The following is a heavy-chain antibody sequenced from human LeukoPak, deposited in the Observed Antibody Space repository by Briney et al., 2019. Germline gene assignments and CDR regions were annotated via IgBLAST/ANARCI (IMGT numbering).Heavy chain of an antibody. CDR2: IIPIFGTA. J-gene: IGHJ6*02. V-gene: IGHV1-69*13. CDR3: ARGLSWWSTPTSSYYYRMDV. CDR1: GGTLSNYA. D-gene: IGHD2-15*01. Sequence: SVKVSCKASGGTLSNYAISWVRQAPGQGLEWMGGIIPIFGTANYAQKFQGRVTITADESTSTAYMELSRLSSDDTAVYYCARGLSWWSTPTSSYYYRMDVWGQGTTVAVSS.